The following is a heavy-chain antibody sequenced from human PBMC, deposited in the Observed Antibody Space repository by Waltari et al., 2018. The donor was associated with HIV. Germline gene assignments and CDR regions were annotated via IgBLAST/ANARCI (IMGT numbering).Heavy chain of an antibody. D-gene: IGHD2-15*01. Sequence: QVRLQESGPPLVKPWETLSLTCTISNASIISASLFWAWVRQTPGKGPEWTAGIFHSGVAYNRPGFKGRVTVSAAKAKNQIYLKMKSMTATDTGVFFCGRQYRGGGRGEVVASWGQGLLVTVSS. CDR2: IFHSGVA. CDR3: GRQYRGGGRGEVVAS. J-gene: IGHJ5*02. V-gene: IGHV4-39*01. CDR1: NASIISASLF.